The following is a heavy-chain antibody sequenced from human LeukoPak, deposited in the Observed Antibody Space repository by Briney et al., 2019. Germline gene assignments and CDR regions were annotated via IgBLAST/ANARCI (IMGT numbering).Heavy chain of an antibody. CDR1: SGSISSSSYY. V-gene: IGHV4-39*01. J-gene: IGHJ4*02. CDR2: IYYSGST. CDR3: ARRGYCSGGSCRNFDY. Sequence: PSETLSLTCTVSSGSISSSSYYWGWIRQPPGKGLEWIGSIYYSGSTYYNPSLKSRVTISVDTSKNQFSLKLSSVTAADTAVYYCARRGYCSGGSCRNFDYWGQGTLVTVSS. D-gene: IGHD2-15*01.